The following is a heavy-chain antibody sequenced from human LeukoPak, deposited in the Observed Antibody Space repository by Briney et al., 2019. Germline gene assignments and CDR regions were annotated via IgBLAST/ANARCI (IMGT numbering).Heavy chain of an antibody. CDR2: ISYDGSNK. Sequence: GGFLRLSCAAAGLTFSNYGMHWVRQAPGKGLEWVAIISYDGSNKYYADSVKGRFTISRDNSKNTLYLQMNSLRAEDTAVYYCARARIVVVPAGDYWGQGTLVTVSS. J-gene: IGHJ4*02. D-gene: IGHD2-2*01. V-gene: IGHV3-30*19. CDR1: GLTFSNYG. CDR3: ARARIVVVPAGDY.